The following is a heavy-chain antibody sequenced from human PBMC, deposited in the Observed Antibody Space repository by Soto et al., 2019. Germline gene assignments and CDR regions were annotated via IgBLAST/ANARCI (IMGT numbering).Heavy chain of an antibody. CDR3: AKVGWNYYGSGSYSQIDY. CDR1: GFTFSSYA. Sequence: PGGSLRLSCAASGFTFSSYAMSWVRQAPGKGLEWVSAISGSGGSTYYADSVKGRFTISRDNSKNTLYLQMNSLRAEDTAVYYCAKVGWNYYGSGSYSQIDYWGQGTLVTVSS. D-gene: IGHD3-10*01. J-gene: IGHJ4*02. V-gene: IGHV3-23*01. CDR2: ISGSGGST.